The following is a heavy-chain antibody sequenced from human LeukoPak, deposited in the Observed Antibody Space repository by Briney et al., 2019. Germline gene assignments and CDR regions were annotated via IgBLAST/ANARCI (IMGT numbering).Heavy chain of an antibody. D-gene: IGHD3-22*01. V-gene: IGHV1-18*01. J-gene: IGHJ4*02. CDR1: GYTFTSYG. CDR3: AREEYYYDSSGPGY. Sequence: ASVKVSCKASGYTFTSYGISWVRQAPGQGLEWMGWISAYNGNTNSAQKLQGRVTMTTDTSTSTAYMELRSLRSDDTAVYYCAREEYYYDSSGPGYWGQGTLVTVSS. CDR2: ISAYNGNT.